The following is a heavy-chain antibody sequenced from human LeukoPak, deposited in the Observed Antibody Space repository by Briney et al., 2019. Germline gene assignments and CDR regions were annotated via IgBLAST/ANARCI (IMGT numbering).Heavy chain of an antibody. J-gene: IGHJ4*02. CDR3: ARADYYDSSGYYDG. D-gene: IGHD3-22*01. V-gene: IGHV3-11*01. CDR2: ISSSGNTI. CDR1: GFTFSDYY. Sequence: GGSLRLSCAASGFTFSDYYMSWIRQAPGKGLEWVSYISSSGNTIYYADSVKGRFTISRDNAKNSLYLQMNSLRAEDTAVYYCARADYYDSSGYYDGWGQGTLVTVSS.